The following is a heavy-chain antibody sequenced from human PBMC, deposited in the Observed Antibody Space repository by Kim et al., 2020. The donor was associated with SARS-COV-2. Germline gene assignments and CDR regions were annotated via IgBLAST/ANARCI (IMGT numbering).Heavy chain of an antibody. CDR1: GYTFTSYY. J-gene: IGHJ6*02. CDR2: INPSGGST. CDR3: ARGDCGGDCYPRIRYYYYGMDV. Sequence: ASVKVSCKASGYTFTSYYMHWVRQAPGQGLEWMGIINPSGGSTSYAQKFQGRVTMTRDTSTSTVYMELSSLRSEDTAVYYCARGDCGGDCYPRIRYYYYGMDVWGQGTTVTVSS. V-gene: IGHV1-46*01. D-gene: IGHD2-21*01.